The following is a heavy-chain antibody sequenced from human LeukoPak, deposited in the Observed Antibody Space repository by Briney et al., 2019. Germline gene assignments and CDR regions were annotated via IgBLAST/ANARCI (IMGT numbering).Heavy chain of an antibody. D-gene: IGHD3-10*01. CDR1: GDSVSSNSAA. CDR3: AREVISTYAFGI. J-gene: IGHJ3*02. V-gene: IGHV6-1*01. Sequence: SQTLSLTCAISGDSVSSNSAAWNWIRQSPSRGLEWLGRTYYRSKWYNDYVVSVKSRITIDTDTSKNQFSLQLNSVTPEDTAVYFCAREVISTYAFGIWGQGTMVTVSS. CDR2: TYYRSKWYN.